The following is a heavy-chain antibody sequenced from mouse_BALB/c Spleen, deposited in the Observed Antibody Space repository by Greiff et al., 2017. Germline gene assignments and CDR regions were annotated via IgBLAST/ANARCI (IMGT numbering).Heavy chain of an antibody. CDR2: ISSGSSTI. CDR3: ARGDYYGSEVDY. Sequence: EVKVVESGGGLVQPGGSRKLSCAASGFTFSSFGMHWVRQAPEKGLEWVAYISSGSSTIYYADTVKGRFTISRDNPKNTLFLQMTSLRSEDTAMYYCARGDYYGSEVDYWGQGTTLTVSS. J-gene: IGHJ2*01. V-gene: IGHV5-17*02. CDR1: GFTFSSFG. D-gene: IGHD1-1*01.